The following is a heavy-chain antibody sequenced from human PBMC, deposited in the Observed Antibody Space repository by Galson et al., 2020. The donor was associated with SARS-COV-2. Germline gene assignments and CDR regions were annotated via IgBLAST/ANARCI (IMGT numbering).Heavy chain of an antibody. D-gene: IGHD6-19*01. CDR3: ARDLITAVENLFDP. J-gene: IGHJ5*02. V-gene: IGHV3-23*03. Sequence: GGSLRLSCAASGLTFSNYAMTWVRLAPGTGLEWVSTIYSAGNTHYADSAKGRFTISRDNSKNTMYLQMNSLRPEDTAIYYCARDLITAVENLFDPWGQGTLVTVAS. CDR2: IYSAGNT. CDR1: GLTFSNYA.